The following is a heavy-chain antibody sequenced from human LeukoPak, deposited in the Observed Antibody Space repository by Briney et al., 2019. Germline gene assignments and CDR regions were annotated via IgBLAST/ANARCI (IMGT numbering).Heavy chain of an antibody. D-gene: IGHD6-19*01. Sequence: GGSLRLSCAASGFTFSTYYMALVRQAPGKGLEWVANIKQDGSEKFYVDSVKGRFTISRDNGGNSLYLQMNSLRAEDTAVYYCAGGSGWLIDSWGRGTLVTVSS. V-gene: IGHV3-7*05. CDR3: AGGSGWLIDS. CDR2: IKQDGSEK. J-gene: IGHJ4*02. CDR1: GFTFSTYY.